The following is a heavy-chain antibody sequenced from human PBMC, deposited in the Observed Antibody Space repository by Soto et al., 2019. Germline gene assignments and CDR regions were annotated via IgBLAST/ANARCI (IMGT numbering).Heavy chain of an antibody. CDR2: INIDGSDT. J-gene: IGHJ4*02. CDR1: GFTFNSYW. D-gene: IGHD1-26*01. V-gene: IGHV3-74*01. CDR3: VRDDIGVGIDY. Sequence: EVQLVESGGDLVQPGGSLRLSCAASGFTFNSYWMHWVRHAPGKGPVWVSHINIDGSDTTYADSVKGRFTISRDNAKNTLYLQMNSLRAEDTAVYYCVRDDIGVGIDYWGLGTLVTVSS.